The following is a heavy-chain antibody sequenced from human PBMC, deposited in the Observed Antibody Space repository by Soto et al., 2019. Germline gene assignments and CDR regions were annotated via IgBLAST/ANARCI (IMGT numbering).Heavy chain of an antibody. D-gene: IGHD3-3*01. CDR1: GDSVSSNSAA. CDR2: TYYRSRWYY. V-gene: IGHV6-1*01. CDR3: ARDGGTGDDFWDY. J-gene: IGHJ4*02. Sequence: QVQLQQSGPGLVKPSQTLSLTCAISGDSVSSNSAAWNWIRQSPSRGLEWPGRTYYRSRWYYDYAVSVKSRITINPDTSKNQFSLHLNSVSPEDTAVYYCARDGGTGDDFWDYWGQGTLVTVSS.